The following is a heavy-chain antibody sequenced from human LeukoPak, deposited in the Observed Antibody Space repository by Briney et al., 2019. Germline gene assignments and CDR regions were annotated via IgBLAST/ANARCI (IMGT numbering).Heavy chain of an antibody. CDR1: GFTFSKYD. Sequence: GGSLRLSCAASGFTFSKYDMSWVRQAPGKGLEWVSAISDGGGTYYADSVKGRFTISRDNSKNTLYLQMNSLRADDTAVYYCVKDSLRTSFSVSWGQGILVTVSS. CDR3: VKDSLRTSFSVS. J-gene: IGHJ4*02. D-gene: IGHD3-16*02. CDR2: ISDGGGT. V-gene: IGHV3-23*01.